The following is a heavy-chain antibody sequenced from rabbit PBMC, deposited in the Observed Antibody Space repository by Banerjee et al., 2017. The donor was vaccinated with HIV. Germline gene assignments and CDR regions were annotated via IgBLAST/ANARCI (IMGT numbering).Heavy chain of an antibody. CDR3: ASDPNVADGSYGYYFNL. CDR2: IFPDSGNS. D-gene: IGHD8-1*01. CDR1: GFSFSSSYY. Sequence: QSLEESGGDLVKPGASLTLTCTASGFSFSSSYYMCWVRQAPGKGLELIACIFPDSGNSDYASWVNGRFTLSKTSSTTVTLQMTSLTAADTATYFCASDPNVADGSYGYYFNLWGPGTLVPVS. J-gene: IGHJ4*01. V-gene: IGHV1S40*01.